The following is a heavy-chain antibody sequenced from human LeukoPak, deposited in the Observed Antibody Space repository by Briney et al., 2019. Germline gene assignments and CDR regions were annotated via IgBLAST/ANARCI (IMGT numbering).Heavy chain of an antibody. CDR3: ARRGYYDSVEDY. CDR1: GGSISSSSYY. D-gene: IGHD3-22*01. J-gene: IGHJ4*02. Sequence: SETLSLTCTVSGGSISSSSYYWGWIRQPPGKGLEWIGSIYYSGSTYYNPSLKSRVTISVDTSKNQFSLMLSSVTAADTAVYYCARRGYYDSVEDYWGQGTLVTVSS. V-gene: IGHV4-39*01. CDR2: IYYSGST.